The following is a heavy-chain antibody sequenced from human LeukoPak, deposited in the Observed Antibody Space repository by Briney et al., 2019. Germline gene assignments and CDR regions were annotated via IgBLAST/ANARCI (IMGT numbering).Heavy chain of an antibody. CDR1: GFTFDDYA. CDR3: AGTTTGWFDP. Sequence: GGSLRLPCAASGFTFDDYAMHWVRRAPGKGLEWVSLISGDGGSTYYADSVKGRFTISRDNSKNTLYLQMNSLRAEDTAVYYCAGTTTGWFDPWGQGTLVTVSS. D-gene: IGHD4-17*01. V-gene: IGHV3-43*02. J-gene: IGHJ5*02. CDR2: ISGDGGST.